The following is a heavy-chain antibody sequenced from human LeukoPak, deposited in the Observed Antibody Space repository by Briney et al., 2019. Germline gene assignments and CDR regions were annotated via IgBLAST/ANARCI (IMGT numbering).Heavy chain of an antibody. CDR2: ISSSGSTI. CDR3: AKRSAESSGYFNY. D-gene: IGHD6-19*01. CDR1: GFTFSSYE. V-gene: IGHV3-48*03. Sequence: GGSLRLSCAASGFTFSSYEMHWVRQAPGKGLEWVSYISSSGSTIYYADSVKGRFTISRDNSKNTLYLQMNSLRAEDTAVYYCAKRSAESSGYFNYWGQGILVTVSS. J-gene: IGHJ4*02.